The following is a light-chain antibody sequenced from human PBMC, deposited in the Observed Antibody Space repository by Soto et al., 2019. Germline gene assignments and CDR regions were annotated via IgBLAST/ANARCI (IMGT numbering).Light chain of an antibody. CDR3: SSYTTTSTLFV. CDR2: EVS. CDR1: SSDIGNYNY. J-gene: IGLJ2*01. Sequence: QSALTQPASVSGSPGQSITISCTGTSSDIGNYNYVSWYQQHPGKAPKLMIYEVSNRPSGVSDRFSGSKSANTASLTISGLQAEDEADYYCSSYTTTSTLFVFGGGTKLTVL. V-gene: IGLV2-14*01.